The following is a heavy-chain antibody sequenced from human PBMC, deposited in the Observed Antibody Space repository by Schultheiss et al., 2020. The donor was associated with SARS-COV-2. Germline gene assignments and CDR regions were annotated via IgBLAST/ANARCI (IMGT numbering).Heavy chain of an antibody. V-gene: IGHV3-48*03. CDR3: ARDSQAVAGTGWFDP. D-gene: IGHD6-19*01. CDR1: GFTFSSYE. CDR2: ISSSGSTI. Sequence: GGSLRLSCAASGFTFSSYEMNWVRQAPGKGLEWVSYISSSGSTIYYADSVKGRFTISRDNSKNTLYLQMNSLRAEDTAVYYCARDSQAVAGTGWFDPWGQGTLVTVSS. J-gene: IGHJ5*02.